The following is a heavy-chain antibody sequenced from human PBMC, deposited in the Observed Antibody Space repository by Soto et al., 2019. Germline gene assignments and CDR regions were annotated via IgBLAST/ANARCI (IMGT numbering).Heavy chain of an antibody. V-gene: IGHV4-59*01. D-gene: IGHD6-19*01. CDR3: ARSVAVPGAHIDY. CDR1: CGSISGSY. CDR2: VYYTGST. J-gene: IGHJ4*02. Sequence: SETLSLTCSVSCGSISGSYWSWIRQSPGKGLEWLGYVYYTGSTNYSPSLRSRASISVDTSKNEFSLRLSSVTAADTAVYFCARSVAVPGAHIDYWGQGTKVTVSS.